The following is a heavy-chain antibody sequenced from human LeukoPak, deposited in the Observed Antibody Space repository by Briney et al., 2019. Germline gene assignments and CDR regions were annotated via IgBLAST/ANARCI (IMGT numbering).Heavy chain of an antibody. J-gene: IGHJ5*02. CDR2: INPNSGGT. Sequence: ASVKVSCKASGHTFTGYYMHWVRQAPGQGLEWMGWINPNSGGTNYAQKFQGRVTMTRDTSISTAYMELSRLRSDDTAVYYCARVGDYDILTGYPTRRWRNWFDPWGQGTLVTVSS. D-gene: IGHD3-9*01. V-gene: IGHV1-2*02. CDR3: ARVGDYDILTGYPTRRWRNWFDP. CDR1: GHTFTGYY.